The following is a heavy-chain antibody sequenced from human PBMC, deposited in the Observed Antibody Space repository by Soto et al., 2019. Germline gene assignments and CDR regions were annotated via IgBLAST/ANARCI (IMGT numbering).Heavy chain of an antibody. Sequence: QVQLVQSGAEVKKPGSSVKVSCKASGGTFSTYGMNWVRLAPGQGLERMGGIIPKFGTTNYAQKFQGRVTITADESTNTAYMELNYLRSEDTAVYFCARELDPYYGGNSLSLDYWGQGTLVTVSS. CDR3: ARELDPYYGGNSLSLDY. CDR1: GGTFSTYG. V-gene: IGHV1-69*13. J-gene: IGHJ4*02. CDR2: IIPKFGTT. D-gene: IGHD4-17*01.